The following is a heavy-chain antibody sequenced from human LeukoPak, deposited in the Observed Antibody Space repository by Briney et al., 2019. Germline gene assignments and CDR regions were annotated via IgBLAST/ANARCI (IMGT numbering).Heavy chain of an antibody. CDR3: AKGNSGYYTFFDY. CDR2: ISYDGSNK. Sequence: GRSLRLSCAASGFTFSTYGMHWVRQAPGKGLEWVAVISYDGSNKYYADSVKGRFTISRDKSKNTLYLQMNSLRTEDTAVYYCAKGNSGYYTFFDYWGQGTLVTVSS. CDR1: GFTFSTYG. J-gene: IGHJ4*02. D-gene: IGHD3-22*01. V-gene: IGHV3-30*18.